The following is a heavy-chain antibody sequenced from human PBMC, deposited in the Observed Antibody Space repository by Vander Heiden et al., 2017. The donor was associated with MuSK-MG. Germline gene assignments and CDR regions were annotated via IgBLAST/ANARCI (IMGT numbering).Heavy chain of an antibody. V-gene: IGHV7-4-1*02. CDR3: ARDRAVPAALGNAFDI. CDR1: AYTFTTYA. Sequence: QVQLVQSGSELKKPGASVKVSCTAPAYTFTTYAVTGVRQAPGQGLEWMGWISTNTGSPTYAQGFTGRFVFSLDTSVSTAYLQISSLEAEDTAVYYCARDRAVPAALGNAFDIWGQGTMVTVSS. J-gene: IGHJ3*02. D-gene: IGHD2-2*01. CDR2: ISTNTGSP.